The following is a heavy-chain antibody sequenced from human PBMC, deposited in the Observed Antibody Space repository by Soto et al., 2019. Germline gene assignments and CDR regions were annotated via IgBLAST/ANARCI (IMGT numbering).Heavy chain of an antibody. CDR1: GFTFSIYS. Sequence: GVSLRLSCAASGFTFSIYSMNWARQAPGKGLEWLSYISSGSSTISYADSVKGRFTISRDNAKNSLFLQMNSLRAEDTAVYYCARVRWAAYHHYMDVWGKGTMVTVSS. J-gene: IGHJ6*03. CDR2: ISSGSSTI. V-gene: IGHV3-48*01. CDR3: ARVRWAAYHHYMDV. D-gene: IGHD3-16*01.